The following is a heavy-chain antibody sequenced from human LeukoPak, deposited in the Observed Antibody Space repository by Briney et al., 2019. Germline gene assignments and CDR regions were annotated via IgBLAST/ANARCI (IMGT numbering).Heavy chain of an antibody. CDR2: ISYDGSNK. J-gene: IGHJ4*02. D-gene: IGHD6-19*01. Sequence: GGSLRLSCAASGFSFSTKWMSWVRQAPGKGLEWVAAISYDGSNKNYADSVKGRFTISRDNSKNTLYLQMNSLRAEDTAVYYCARGVRIAVAGYIDYWGQGTLVTVSS. CDR3: ARGVRIAVAGYIDY. V-gene: IGHV3-30*03. CDR1: GFSFSTKW.